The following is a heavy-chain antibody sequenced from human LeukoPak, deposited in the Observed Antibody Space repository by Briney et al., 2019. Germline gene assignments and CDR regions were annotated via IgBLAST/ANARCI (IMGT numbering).Heavy chain of an antibody. Sequence: RPSETLSLTCTVSGGSISSHFWSWIRQTPGKGLEWIGYIYYSGSTNHNPSLKSRATMSVDTSKNQFSLKLSSVTAADTAVYYCARVIKGYCGGVTCFSDYWGQGTLVTVSS. CDR2: IYYSGST. CDR1: GGSISSHF. V-gene: IGHV4-59*11. CDR3: ARVIKGYCGGVTCFSDY. J-gene: IGHJ4*02. D-gene: IGHD2-15*01.